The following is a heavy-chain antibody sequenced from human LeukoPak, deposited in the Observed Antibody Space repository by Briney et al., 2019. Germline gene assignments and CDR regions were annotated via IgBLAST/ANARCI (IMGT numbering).Heavy chain of an antibody. CDR3: ARVAKERVGGVYYFDY. D-gene: IGHD1-1*01. Sequence: GGSLRLSCAASGFTFSDYDMHWVRQPTGKGLELVSAIGTAGGTYYTGSAKGRFTISRENAKNSLYLQMNSLRAGDTAVYYCARVAKERVGGVYYFDYWGQGTLVTGSS. V-gene: IGHV3-13*01. CDR1: GFTFSDYD. J-gene: IGHJ4*02. CDR2: IGTAGGT.